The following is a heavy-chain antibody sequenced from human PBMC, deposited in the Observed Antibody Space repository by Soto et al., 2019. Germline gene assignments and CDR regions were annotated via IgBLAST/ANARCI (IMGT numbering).Heavy chain of an antibody. Sequence: ASVKVSCQASGYTFTSYDINWVRPATGREREGMGWMNPNSGNTGDAQKFQGRVTMTRNTSIRTAYMERSSLRAEDTAVYYCARGPQQLAPHYYYYYMDVWGKGTTVTVSS. CDR2: MNPNSGNT. D-gene: IGHD6-13*01. V-gene: IGHV1-8*01. J-gene: IGHJ6*03. CDR1: GYTFTSYD. CDR3: ARGPQQLAPHYYYYYMDV.